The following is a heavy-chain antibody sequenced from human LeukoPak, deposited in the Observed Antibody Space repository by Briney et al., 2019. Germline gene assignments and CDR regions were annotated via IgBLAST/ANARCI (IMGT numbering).Heavy chain of an antibody. Sequence: PSETLSLTCSVSGGSISTSDYYWGWIRQPLGKGLEWIGTIYYNGNTYYNPSLKSRVTISLDTSKNQFSLNLRSVTAADTAVYYCARTLRPPSSIEYWGQGTLVTVSS. CDR3: ARTLRPPSSIEY. J-gene: IGHJ4*02. V-gene: IGHV4-39*01. CDR1: GGSISTSDYY. D-gene: IGHD3-16*01. CDR2: IYYNGNT.